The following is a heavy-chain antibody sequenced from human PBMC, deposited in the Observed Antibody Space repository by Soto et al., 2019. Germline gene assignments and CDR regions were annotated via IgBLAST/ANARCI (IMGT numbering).Heavy chain of an antibody. Sequence: GGSLRLSCAASGFTFSSYAMSWVRQAPGKGLEWVSAISGSGGSTYYADSVKGRFTISRDNSKNTLYLQMNSLRADDTAVYYCAKDYQAEARLPDAFDIWGQGTMVTVSS. J-gene: IGHJ3*02. V-gene: IGHV3-23*01. CDR1: GFTFSSYA. CDR2: ISGSGGST. CDR3: AKDYQAEARLPDAFDI. D-gene: IGHD3-16*02.